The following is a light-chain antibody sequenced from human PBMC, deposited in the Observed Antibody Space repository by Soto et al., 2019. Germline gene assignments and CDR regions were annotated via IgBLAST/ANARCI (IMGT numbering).Light chain of an antibody. V-gene: IGKV1-5*03. CDR1: QSISSW. CDR2: KAS. Sequence: DIQMTQSPSTLSASLGDRVTITCRASQSISSWLAWYQQKPGKAPKLLIYKASSLQSGVPSRFRGSGSGTEFTLTISSLQAEDFESYYCQQLRSYPSTFGGGTKVDIK. J-gene: IGKJ4*01. CDR3: QQLRSYPST.